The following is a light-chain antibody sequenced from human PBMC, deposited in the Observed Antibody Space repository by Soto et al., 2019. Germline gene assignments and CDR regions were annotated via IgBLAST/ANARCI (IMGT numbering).Light chain of an antibody. CDR2: DVS. CDR3: SSYTSSSTLV. J-gene: IGLJ2*01. CDR1: SSDVGGYKY. Sequence: QSALTQPASVSGSPGQSITISCTGTSSDVGGYKYVSWYQQHPGKAPKLMIYDVSNRPSGVSNRFSGSKSGKTASLTISGLQAKDEADYYCSSYTSSSTLVFGGGTKLTVL. V-gene: IGLV2-14*01.